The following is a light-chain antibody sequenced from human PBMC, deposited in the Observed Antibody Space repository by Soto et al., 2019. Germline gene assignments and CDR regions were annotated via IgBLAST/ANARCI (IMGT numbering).Light chain of an antibody. V-gene: IGLV2-14*01. J-gene: IGLJ1*01. CDR3: SSFTSSVTYV. CDR1: SSDVGGHNS. CDR2: DVS. Sequence: QSALTQPASVSGSPGQSITISCTGTSSDVGGHNSVSWYRQDPDKAPKLMIYDVSNRPSGVSDRFSGSKSGNTASLTISGLLIEDEADYYFSSFTSSVTYVFGTGTKGTVL.